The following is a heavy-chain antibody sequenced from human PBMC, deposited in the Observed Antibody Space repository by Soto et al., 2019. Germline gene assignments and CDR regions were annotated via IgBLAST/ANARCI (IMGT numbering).Heavy chain of an antibody. CDR2: IYYSGST. D-gene: IGHD3-3*01. Sequence: PSGTLSLTCTVSGGSISSGGYYWSWIRQHPGKGLEWIGYIYYSGSTYYNPSLKSRVTISVDTSKNQFSLKLSSVTAADTAVYYCARDNEFWSGSYGMDVWGQGTTVTSP. CDR1: GGSISSGGYY. CDR3: ARDNEFWSGSYGMDV. J-gene: IGHJ6*02. V-gene: IGHV4-31*03.